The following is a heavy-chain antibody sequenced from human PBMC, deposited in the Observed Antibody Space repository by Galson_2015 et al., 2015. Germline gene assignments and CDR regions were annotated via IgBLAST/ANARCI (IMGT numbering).Heavy chain of an antibody. V-gene: IGHV1-46*01. CDR3: ARDDHYDSSGYNGDFDY. CDR1: GYTFTSYY. Sequence: SVKVSCKASGYTFTSYYMHWVRQAPGQGLEWMGIINPSGGSTSYAQKFQGRVTMTRDTSTSTVYMELSSLRSEDTAVYYCARDDHYDSSGYNGDFDYWGQGTLVTVSS. CDR2: INPSGGST. J-gene: IGHJ4*02. D-gene: IGHD3-22*01.